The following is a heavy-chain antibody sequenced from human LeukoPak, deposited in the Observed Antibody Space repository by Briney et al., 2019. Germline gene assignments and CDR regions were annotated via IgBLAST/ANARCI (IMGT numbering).Heavy chain of an antibody. CDR2: IYSGGST. Sequence: PGGSLRLSCAASGFTVSSNYMSWVRQAPGRGLEWVSVIYSGGSTYYADSVKGRFTISRDNSKNTLYLQMNSLRAEDTAVYYCARRTAGDAFDIWGQGTMVTVSS. CDR1: GFTVSSNY. J-gene: IGHJ3*02. V-gene: IGHV3-66*04. CDR3: ARRTAGDAFDI.